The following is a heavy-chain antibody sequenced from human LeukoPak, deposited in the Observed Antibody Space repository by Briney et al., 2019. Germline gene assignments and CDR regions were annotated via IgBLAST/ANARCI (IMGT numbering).Heavy chain of an antibody. CDR2: LYYSGST. CDR3: ARGGSGISNAFDI. V-gene: IGHV4-59*01. Sequence: SETLSLTCSVSGGSISSYYWSWIRQPPGEGLEWIGYLYYSGSTNSNPSLKSRVTMSVDTSKNQFSLKLRSVTAADTAVYYCARGGSGISNAFDIWGQGTMVTVSS. J-gene: IGHJ3*02. CDR1: GGSISSYY. D-gene: IGHD3-10*01.